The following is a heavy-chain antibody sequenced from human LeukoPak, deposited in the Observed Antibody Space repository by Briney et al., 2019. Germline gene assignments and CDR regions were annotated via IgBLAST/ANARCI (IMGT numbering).Heavy chain of an antibody. Sequence: PSQTLFLTCTVSGGSISNSGGFYWSWIRQHPGDGLEWIGFISYRGSTYYNPSLKSRVSMSVDTSRSQFSLRLTSATDEDTAVYYCARISQSSGGFYYWGQGTLVTVSS. CDR3: ARISQSSGGFYY. J-gene: IGHJ4*02. CDR1: GGSISNSGGFY. D-gene: IGHD2-15*01. CDR2: ISYRGST. V-gene: IGHV4-31*02.